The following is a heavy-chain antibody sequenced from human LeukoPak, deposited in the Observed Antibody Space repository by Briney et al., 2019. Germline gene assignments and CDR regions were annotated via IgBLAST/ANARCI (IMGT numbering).Heavy chain of an antibody. V-gene: IGHV3-23*01. Sequence: GGSLRLSCAASGFTFSSYAMSWVRQAPGKGLEWVSAISGSGSTIYHADPVKGRFTISRDNAKNSLYLQMNSLRAEDTAVYYCAREDSSSWSMRSFDYWGQGTLVTVSS. J-gene: IGHJ4*02. CDR1: GFTFSSYA. CDR3: AREDSSSWSMRSFDY. D-gene: IGHD6-13*01. CDR2: ISGSGSTI.